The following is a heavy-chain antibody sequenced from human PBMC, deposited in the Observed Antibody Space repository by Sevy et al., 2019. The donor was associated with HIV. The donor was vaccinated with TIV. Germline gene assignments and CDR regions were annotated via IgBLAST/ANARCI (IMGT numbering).Heavy chain of an antibody. CDR3: AKDGSYYYDSSGFPFDF. V-gene: IGHV3-23*01. J-gene: IGHJ4*02. Sequence: GGSLRLSCAASGFTFSNYAMTWVRQAPGKGLEWVSGITGSGDSTYYADSVKGRFTISRDNSKNTLYLQMNSLRAEDTAVYYCAKDGSYYYDSSGFPFDFWGQGTLVTVSS. CDR1: GFTFSNYA. CDR2: ITGSGDST. D-gene: IGHD3-22*01.